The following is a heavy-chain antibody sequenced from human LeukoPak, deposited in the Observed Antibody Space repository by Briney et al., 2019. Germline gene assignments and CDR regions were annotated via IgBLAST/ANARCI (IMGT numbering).Heavy chain of an antibody. CDR2: ISSSSSSTI. Sequence: PGGSLGLSCAASGFTFSSYSMNWVRQAPGKGLEWVSYISSSSSSTIYYADSVKGRFTISRDNAKNSLYLQKNSLRAEDTAVYYCARPSGSYYYDAFDIWGQGTMVTVSS. CDR1: GFTFSSYS. CDR3: ARPSGSYYYDAFDI. V-gene: IGHV3-48*04. J-gene: IGHJ3*02. D-gene: IGHD1-26*01.